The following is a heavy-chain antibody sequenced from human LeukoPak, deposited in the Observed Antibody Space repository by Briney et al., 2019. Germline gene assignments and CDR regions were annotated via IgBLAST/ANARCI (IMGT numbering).Heavy chain of an antibody. CDR3: ARQRGYCSSGSCYFDY. J-gene: IGHJ4*02. CDR1: GFTFSSYA. D-gene: IGHD2-15*01. V-gene: IGHV3-23*01. Sequence: PGGSLRLSCAASGFTFSSYAMSWVRQAPGKGLEWVSAISGSGGSTYYAESVRGRFTISRDNSKNTVYLQMNSLRAEDTAAYYCARQRGYCSSGSCYFDYWGQGTLVTVSS. CDR2: ISGSGGST.